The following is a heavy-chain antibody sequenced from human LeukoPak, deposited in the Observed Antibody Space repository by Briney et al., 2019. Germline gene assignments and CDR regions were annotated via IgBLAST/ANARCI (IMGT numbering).Heavy chain of an antibody. Sequence: SETLSLTCTGSGGSISSYYWSWIRQPAGKGLEWIGRIYTSGSTNYNPSHKSRVTMSVDTYKNQFSLKLSSVTAADTAVYYCARVNYAREFDYWGQGTLVTVSS. CDR3: ARVNYAREFDY. V-gene: IGHV4-4*07. J-gene: IGHJ4*02. CDR1: GGSISSYY. D-gene: IGHD1-7*01. CDR2: IYTSGST.